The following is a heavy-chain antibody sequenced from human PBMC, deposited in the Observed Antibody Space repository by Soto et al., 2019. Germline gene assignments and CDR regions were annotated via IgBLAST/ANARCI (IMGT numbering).Heavy chain of an antibody. V-gene: IGHV4-31*03. CDR3: ARVYSRWFRGMDV. CDR1: GGSISSGGYY. J-gene: IGHJ6*02. CDR2: IYYSGST. Sequence: QVQLQESGPGLVKPSQTLSLTCTVSGGSISSGGYYWSWIRQHPGKGLEWIGYIYYSGSTYYNPSPKSRVTISVDTYKNQCSLKLSSVTAADTAVYYCARVYSRWFRGMDVWGQVPTLTVSS. D-gene: IGHD5-12*01.